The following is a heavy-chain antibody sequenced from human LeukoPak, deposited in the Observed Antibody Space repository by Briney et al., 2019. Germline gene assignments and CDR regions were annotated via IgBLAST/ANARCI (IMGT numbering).Heavy chain of an antibody. V-gene: IGHV1-69*13. CDR1: GGTFISYA. CDR2: IIPIFGTA. CDR3: ARRYCSSTSCHYFDY. D-gene: IGHD2-2*01. J-gene: IGHJ4*02. Sequence: ASVKVSCKASGGTFISYAISWVRQTPGQGLEWMGGIIPIFGTANYAQKFQGRVTITADESTSTAYMELSSLRSEDTAVYYCARRYCSSTSCHYFDYWGQGTLVTVSS.